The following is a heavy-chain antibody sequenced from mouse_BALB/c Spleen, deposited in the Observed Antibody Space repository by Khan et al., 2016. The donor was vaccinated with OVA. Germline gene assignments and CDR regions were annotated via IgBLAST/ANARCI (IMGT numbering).Heavy chain of an antibody. D-gene: IGHD2-14*01. V-gene: IGHV3-8*02. Sequence: VQLKESGPSLVKPSQTLSLTCSVTGDSITSGYWNWIRKFPGNKLEYMGYIIYTGYTYYNPSLKSRISIPRHTSKNQYYLHLNSVTDEDTATYYCARSTYRYAFVYWGQGTLVTVSA. CDR2: IIYTGYT. CDR3: ARSTYRYAFVY. J-gene: IGHJ3*01. CDR1: GDSITSGY.